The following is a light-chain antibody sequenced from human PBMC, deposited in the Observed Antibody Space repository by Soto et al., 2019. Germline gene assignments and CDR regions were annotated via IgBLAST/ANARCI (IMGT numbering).Light chain of an antibody. CDR3: AAWDDSLNGHYV. V-gene: IGLV2-11*01. J-gene: IGLJ1*01. CDR1: SSDVGAYNF. CDR2: DVS. Sequence: QSALTQPRSVSGSPGQSVTISCTGTSSDVGAYNFVSWYQHNPGKAPKLMIFDVSARPSGVPDRFSGSKSGTSASLAISGLQSEDEADYYCAAWDDSLNGHYVFGTGTKLTVL.